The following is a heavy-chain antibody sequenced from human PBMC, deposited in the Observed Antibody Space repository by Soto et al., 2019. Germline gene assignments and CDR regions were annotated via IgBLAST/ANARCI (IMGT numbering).Heavy chain of an antibody. V-gene: IGHV3-23*01. J-gene: IGHJ5*02. Sequence: EVQLLESGGGLVQPGGSLRLSCAASGFTFSSYAMSWVHQAPGKGLEWVSAISGSGGSTYYADSVKGRFTISRDNSKNTLYLQMNSLRAEDTAVYYCAKSRLLLAVAGREAPFDPWGQGTLVTVSS. CDR2: ISGSGGST. D-gene: IGHD6-19*01. CDR1: GFTFSSYA. CDR3: AKSRLLLAVAGREAPFDP.